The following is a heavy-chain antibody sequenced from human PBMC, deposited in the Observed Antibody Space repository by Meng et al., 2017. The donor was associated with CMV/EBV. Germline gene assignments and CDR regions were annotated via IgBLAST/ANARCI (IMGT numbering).Heavy chain of an antibody. CDR1: GGSFSGYY. CDR3: ASSLTYPDY. Sequence: VQLQRWGEGLCNPSRPRSHTCAVYGGSFSGYYWSWIRQPPGKGLEGIGEINHSGSTNYNPSLKSRVTISVDTSKNQFSLKLSSVTAADTAVYYCASSLTYPDYWGQGTLVTVSS. CDR2: INHSGST. J-gene: IGHJ4*02. D-gene: IGHD2-15*01. V-gene: IGHV4-34*01.